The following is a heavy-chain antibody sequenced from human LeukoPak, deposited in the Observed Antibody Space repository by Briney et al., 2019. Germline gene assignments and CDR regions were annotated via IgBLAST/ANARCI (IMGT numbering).Heavy chain of an antibody. Sequence: SETLSLTCTVSGGSISSYYWSWIRQPPGKGLEWIEYIYTSGSTNYNPSLKSRVTISVDTSKNQFSLKLSSVTAADTAVYYCARQPYGYFDLWGRGTLVTVSS. CDR1: GGSISSYY. CDR3: ARQPYGYFDL. V-gene: IGHV4-4*09. J-gene: IGHJ2*01. CDR2: IYTSGST.